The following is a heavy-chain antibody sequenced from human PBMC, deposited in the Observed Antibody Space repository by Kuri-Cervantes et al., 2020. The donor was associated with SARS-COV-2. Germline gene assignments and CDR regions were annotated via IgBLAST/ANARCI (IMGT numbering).Heavy chain of an antibody. V-gene: IGHV4-34*01. J-gene: IGHJ6*03. CDR1: GGSISSYY. D-gene: IGHD3-16*01. CDR2: INHSGST. Sequence: SETLSLTCTVSGGSISSYYWSWIRQPPGKGLEWIGEINHSGSTNYNPSLKSRVTISVDTSKNQFSLKLSSVTAADTAVYYCARGPGGENYYYYYMDVWGKGTTVTGSS. CDR3: ARGPGGENYYYYYMDV.